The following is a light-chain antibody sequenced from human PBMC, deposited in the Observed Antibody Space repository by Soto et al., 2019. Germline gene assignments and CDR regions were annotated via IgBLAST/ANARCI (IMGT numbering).Light chain of an antibody. J-gene: IGKJ4*01. V-gene: IGKV3-20*01. CDR1: QTISNTF. Sequence: TQSPATLSVTPGERATLSCRASQTISNTFLAWYQQRPGQAPRLLIYGASGRAAGIPDRFSGSGSGTDFTLSISRLEPEDFAVYYCQQYGVSPTFGGGTKVDIK. CDR3: QQYGVSPT. CDR2: GAS.